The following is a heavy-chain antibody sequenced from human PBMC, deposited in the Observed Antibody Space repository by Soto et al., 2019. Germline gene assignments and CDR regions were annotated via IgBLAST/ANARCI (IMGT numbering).Heavy chain of an antibody. J-gene: IGHJ4*02. CDR1: GYTFTSYY. CDR2: INPSGGST. D-gene: IGHD3-22*01. V-gene: IGHV1-46*01. Sequence: SVKVSCKASGYTFTSYYMHWVRQAPGQGLEWMGIINPSGGSTSYAQKFQGRVTMTRDTSTSTVYMEMSSLRSEDTAVYYCARDLSAGGDYYDSSGSPGHWGQGTMVTVYS. CDR3: ARDLSAGGDYYDSSGSPGH.